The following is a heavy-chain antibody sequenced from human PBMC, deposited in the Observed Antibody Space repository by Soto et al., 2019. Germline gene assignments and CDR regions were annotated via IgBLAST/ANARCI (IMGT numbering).Heavy chain of an antibody. J-gene: IGHJ4*02. CDR1: GFNFSNYA. CDR2: ISGSGRGSRP. Sequence: GGSLRLSCVESGFNFSNYAVAWVRQAPGKGLEWVSSISGSGRGSRPYYADSVQGRFTISRDHSKNIVSLQMDSLRVDDTAVYYCTRERSLASFLFDYWGPGTLVTVSS. D-gene: IGHD2-21*01. CDR3: TRERSLASFLFDY. V-gene: IGHV3-23*01.